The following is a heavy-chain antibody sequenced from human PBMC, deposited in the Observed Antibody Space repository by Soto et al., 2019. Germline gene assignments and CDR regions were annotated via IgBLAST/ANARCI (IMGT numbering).Heavy chain of an antibody. V-gene: IGHV1-18*01. CDR3: ARDGPYDSSGYYKY. J-gene: IGHJ4*02. CDR2: ISAYNGNT. Sequence: ASVKVSCKAPGYTFTSYGISWVRQAPGQGLEWMGWISAYNGNTNYAQKLQGRVTMTTDTSTSTAYMELRSLRSDDTAVYYCARDGPYDSSGYYKYWGQGTLVTVSS. D-gene: IGHD3-22*01. CDR1: GYTFTSYG.